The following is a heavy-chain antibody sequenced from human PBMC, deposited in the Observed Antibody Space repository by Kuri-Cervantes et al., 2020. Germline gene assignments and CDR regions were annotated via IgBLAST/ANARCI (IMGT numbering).Heavy chain of an antibody. J-gene: IGHJ6*02. CDR2: ISYDGSNK. CDR1: GFTFSSYG. CDR3: ARDTDSFETDYGMDV. V-gene: IGHV3-30*03. D-gene: IGHD2-21*01. Sequence: GESLKISCAASGFTFSSYGMHWVRLAPGKGLEWVAVISYDGSNKYYADSVKGRFTISRDNSKNTLYLQMNSLRAEDTAVYYCARDTDSFETDYGMDVWGQGTTVTVSS.